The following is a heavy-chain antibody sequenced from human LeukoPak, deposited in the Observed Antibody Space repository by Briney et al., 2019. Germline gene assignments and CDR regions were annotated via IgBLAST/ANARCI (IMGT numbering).Heavy chain of an antibody. Sequence: SETLSLTCTVSGDSISSSSYYWGWIRQPPGKGLEWIGSIYYSGSTYYNPSLKSRVTISVDTSKNQFSLKLSSVTAADTAVYYCARLPDYYDSSGDAFDIWGQGTMVTVSS. CDR3: ARLPDYYDSSGDAFDI. D-gene: IGHD3-22*01. CDR2: IYYSGST. V-gene: IGHV4-39*01. J-gene: IGHJ3*02. CDR1: GDSISSSSYY.